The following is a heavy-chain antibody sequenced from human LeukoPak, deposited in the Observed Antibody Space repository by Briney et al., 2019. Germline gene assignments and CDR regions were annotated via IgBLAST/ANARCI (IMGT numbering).Heavy chain of an antibody. V-gene: IGHV3-23*01. J-gene: IGHJ4*02. D-gene: IGHD3-3*01. Sequence: GGSLRLSCAASGFTFSSYAMSWVRQAPGKGLEWVSAISGSGGTTYYADSVKGRFTISRDNSKNTVYLQMNSLRAEDTAVYYCAKAYDFWSGYYLDYWGQGALVTVSS. CDR2: ISGSGGTT. CDR3: AKAYDFWSGYYLDY. CDR1: GFTFSSYA.